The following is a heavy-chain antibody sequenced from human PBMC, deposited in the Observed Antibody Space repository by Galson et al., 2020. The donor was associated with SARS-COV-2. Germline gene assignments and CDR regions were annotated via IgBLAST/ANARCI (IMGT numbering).Heavy chain of an antibody. D-gene: IGHD4-4*01. J-gene: IGHJ4*02. Sequence: ASVKVSCKASGYTVTSYYIPWVRQAPGQGLEWTGIINPSGGGTTYAQKFQGRVTMTRDTSTSTVYMELSSLRSEDTAVDYCARDSQGGNDYNYLLFWGQGTLGTVSS. V-gene: IGHV1-46*01. CDR2: INPSGGGT. CDR1: GYTVTSYY. CDR3: ARDSQGGNDYNYLLF.